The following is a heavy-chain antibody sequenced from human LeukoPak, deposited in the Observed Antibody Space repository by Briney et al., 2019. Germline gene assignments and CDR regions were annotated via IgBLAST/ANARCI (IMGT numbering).Heavy chain of an antibody. V-gene: IGHV4-59*12. CDR2: IYYSGST. D-gene: IGHD3-22*01. CDR3: AREDSSGYYYLFDY. CDR1: GGSISSYY. J-gene: IGHJ4*02. Sequence: SETLSLTCTASGGSISSYYWSWIRQPPGKGLEWVGYIYYSGSTNYNPSLKSRVTISVDTSKNQFSLKLSTVTAADTAVYYCAREDSSGYYYLFDYWGQGTLVTVSS.